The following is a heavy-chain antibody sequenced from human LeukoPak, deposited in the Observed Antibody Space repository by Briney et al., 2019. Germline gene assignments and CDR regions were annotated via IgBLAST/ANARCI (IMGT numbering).Heavy chain of an antibody. CDR3: AREQLGRIDY. V-gene: IGHV4-59*01. CDR1: GGSISSYC. Sequence: PSETLSLTCTVSGGSISSYCWSWIRQPPGKGLEWIGNICYSGSTNYNPSLKSRVTISVDTSKNQFSLKLGPVTAADTAVYYCAREQLGRIDYWGQGTLVTVSS. CDR2: ICYSGST. D-gene: IGHD1-1*01. J-gene: IGHJ4*02.